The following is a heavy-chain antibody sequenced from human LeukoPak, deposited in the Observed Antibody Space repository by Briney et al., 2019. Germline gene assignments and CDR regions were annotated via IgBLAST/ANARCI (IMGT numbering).Heavy chain of an antibody. CDR1: GGSISSYY. D-gene: IGHD1-26*01. Sequence: PSETLSHTCTVSGGSISSYYWNWIRQPAGKGLEWIGHIYPSGSTNYNPSLKSRVTMSVDTSKKQFSLKLGSVIAADTAVYYCARGSGNYSPNFDYWGQGTLVTVSS. V-gene: IGHV4-4*07. J-gene: IGHJ4*02. CDR3: ARGSGNYSPNFDY. CDR2: IYPSGST.